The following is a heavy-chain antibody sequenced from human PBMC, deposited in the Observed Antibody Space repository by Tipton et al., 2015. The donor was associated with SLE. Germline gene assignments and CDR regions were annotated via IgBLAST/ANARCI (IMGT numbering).Heavy chain of an antibody. CDR3: AKDTMIVVVGHYFDY. CDR2: ISYDGSNK. J-gene: IGHJ4*02. D-gene: IGHD3-22*01. V-gene: IGHV3-30*18. CDR1: GYTFTSYG. Sequence: QLVQSGAEVKKPGASVKVSCKASGYTFTSYGISWVRQAPGQGLEWVAVISYDGSNKYYADSVKGRFTISRDNSKNTLYLQMNSLRAEDTAVYYCAKDTMIVVVGHYFDYWGQGTLVTVSS.